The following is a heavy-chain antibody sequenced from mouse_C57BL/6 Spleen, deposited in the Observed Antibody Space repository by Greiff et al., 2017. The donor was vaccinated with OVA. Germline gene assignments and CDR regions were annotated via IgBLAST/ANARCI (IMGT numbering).Heavy chain of an antibody. D-gene: IGHD1-1*01. CDR1: GFTFSSYA. Sequence: EVMLVESGEGLVKPGGSLKLSCAASGFTFSSYAMSWVRQTPEKRLEWVAYISSGGDYIYYADTVKGRFTISRDNARNTLYLQMSSLKSEDTAMYYCTRDYYGSSYAFYAMDYWGQGTSVTVSS. J-gene: IGHJ4*01. CDR3: TRDYYGSSYAFYAMDY. CDR2: ISSGGDYI. V-gene: IGHV5-9-1*02.